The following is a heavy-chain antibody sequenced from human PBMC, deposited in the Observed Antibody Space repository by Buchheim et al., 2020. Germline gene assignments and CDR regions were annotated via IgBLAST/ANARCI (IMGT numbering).Heavy chain of an antibody. CDR1: GFSFSTNA. D-gene: IGHD5-24*01. V-gene: IGHV3-23*01. CDR2: IGGDGRS. J-gene: IGHJ4*02. Sequence: DVQLLQSGGGLVQPGGSLRLSCAASGFSFSTNAMSWVRQAPGRGLEWVSGIGGDGRSHYADSVQGRFTISRDSSQDTLYLQMNGLRAEDTAVYYCTRDRGWQQFDYWGQGTL. CDR3: TRDRGWQQFDY.